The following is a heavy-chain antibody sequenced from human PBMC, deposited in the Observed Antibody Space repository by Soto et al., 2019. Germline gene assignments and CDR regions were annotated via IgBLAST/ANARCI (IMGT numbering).Heavy chain of an antibody. D-gene: IGHD3-16*01. Sequence: EVQLVESGGGLVKPGGSLRLSCAATGFTFSYAWMSWVRQAPGKGLEWVGRIKNKIDGGTTDYAEPVKGRFIISRDDSENTLYLPMNSLKTEDTAGYYFTTDPGSGDNVRGWGQGTLVTVAS. CDR1: GFTFSYAW. V-gene: IGHV3-15*01. CDR2: IKNKIDGGTT. J-gene: IGHJ4*02. CDR3: TTDPGSGDNVRG.